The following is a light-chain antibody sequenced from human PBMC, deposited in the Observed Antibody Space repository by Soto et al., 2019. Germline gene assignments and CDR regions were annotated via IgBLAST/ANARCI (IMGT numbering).Light chain of an antibody. CDR3: QQYNSDSVT. CDR2: DAS. Sequence: DIQMTQSPSTLSASVGDRVTITCRASQSISSWLAWYQQKPGKAPKVLIYDASSLESGVPSRFSGSGSGTAFTLTIFSLQPDDFATYYCQQYNSDSVTFGPGTKVE. J-gene: IGKJ1*01. V-gene: IGKV1-5*01. CDR1: QSISSW.